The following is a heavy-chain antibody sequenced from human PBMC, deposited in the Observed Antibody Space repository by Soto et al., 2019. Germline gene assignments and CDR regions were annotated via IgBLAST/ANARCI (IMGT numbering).Heavy chain of an antibody. D-gene: IGHD3-9*01. CDR3: ARVRPFRHFDWLLKPPHSFDY. CDR1: GFTFSSYW. Sequence: GGSLRLCCAASGFTFSSYWMHWVRQAPGKGLVWVSRINSDGSSTSYADSVKGRFTISRDNAKNTLYLQMNSLRAEDTAVYYCARVRPFRHFDWLLKPPHSFDYWGQGTLVSVSS. CDR2: INSDGSST. V-gene: IGHV3-74*01. J-gene: IGHJ4*02.